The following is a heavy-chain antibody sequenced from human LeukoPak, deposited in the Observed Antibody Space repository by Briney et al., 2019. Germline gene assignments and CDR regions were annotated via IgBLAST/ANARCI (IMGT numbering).Heavy chain of an antibody. CDR1: GFTFISYS. D-gene: IGHD3-3*01. J-gene: IGHJ4*02. V-gene: IGHV3-48*01. CDR3: ARDGAVDYDFWSGYTYYFDY. Sequence: SGRSLRLSCAASGFTFISYSMNWVHQAPGKGLAWASYISSSSSTIYYADSAKGRFTISRDNAKNSLYLQMNSLRAEDTAVYYCARDGAVDYDFWSGYTYYFDYWGQGTLVTVSS. CDR2: ISSSSSTI.